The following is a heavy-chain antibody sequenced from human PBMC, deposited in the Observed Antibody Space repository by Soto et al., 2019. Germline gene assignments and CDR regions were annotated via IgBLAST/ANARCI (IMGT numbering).Heavy chain of an antibody. V-gene: IGHV5-51*01. D-gene: IGHD5-12*01. CDR3: ARPDGYNSLDY. Sequence: PXESLKVSWKCSGNSFTSYWIGWVLQMPGKGLEWMGIIYPGDSDTRYSPSFQGQVTISADKSISTAYLQWSSLKASGTAMYYCARPDGYNSLDYWGQGTLVTVSS. J-gene: IGHJ4*02. CDR1: GNSFTSYW. CDR2: IYPGDSDT.